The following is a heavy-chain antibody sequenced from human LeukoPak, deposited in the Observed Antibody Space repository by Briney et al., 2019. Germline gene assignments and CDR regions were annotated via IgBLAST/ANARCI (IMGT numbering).Heavy chain of an antibody. V-gene: IGHV3-7*01. D-gene: IGHD4-17*01. J-gene: IGHJ4*02. CDR1: GFSLSSYW. CDR2: IKQDGSEK. Sequence: PGESLRLSCAAAGFSLSSYWMSWVRQAPGKGLEWVANIKQDGSEKYYVDSVKGRFTISRDNAKNSLYLQMNSLRAEDTAVYYCARWPYYGDYDYWGQGTLVTVSS. CDR3: ARWPYYGDYDY.